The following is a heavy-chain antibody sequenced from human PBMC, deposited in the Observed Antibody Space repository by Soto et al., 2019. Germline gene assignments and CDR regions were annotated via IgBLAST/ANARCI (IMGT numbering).Heavy chain of an antibody. V-gene: IGHV1-69*13. CDR2: IIPIFGTA. D-gene: IGHD2-2*01. J-gene: IGHJ4*02. CDR1: GGTFSSYA. Sequence: GASVKVSCKASGGTFSSYAISWVRQAPGQGLEWMGGIIPIFGTANYAQKFQGRVTITADESTSTAYMELSSLRSEDTAVYYCAVRYCSSTSCLNLWVFDYWGQGTLVTVSS. CDR3: AVRYCSSTSCLNLWVFDY.